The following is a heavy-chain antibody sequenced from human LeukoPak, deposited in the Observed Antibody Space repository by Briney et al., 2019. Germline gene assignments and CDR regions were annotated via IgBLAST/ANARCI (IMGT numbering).Heavy chain of an antibody. D-gene: IGHD3-22*01. V-gene: IGHV4-39*07. CDR3: ARTNYYDSSGYYDPYYFDY. CDR1: GGSISSSSYY. CDR2: IYYSGST. Sequence: SETLSLTCTVSGGSISSSSYYWGWIRQPPGKWLEWIGSIYYSGSTYYNPSLKSRVTISVDTSKNQFSLKLSSVTAADTAVYYCARTNYYDSSGYYDPYYFDYWGQGTLVTVSS. J-gene: IGHJ4*02.